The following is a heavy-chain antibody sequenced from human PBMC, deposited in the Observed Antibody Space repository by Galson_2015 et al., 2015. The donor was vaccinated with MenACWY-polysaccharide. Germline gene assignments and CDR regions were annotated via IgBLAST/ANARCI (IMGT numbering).Heavy chain of an antibody. CDR3: ARESSRIVFHAFDI. J-gene: IGHJ3*02. Sequence: SLRLSCAASGFTFSSSGMYWVRQAPGKGLEWVALIQNVGSPKAYADSVKGRFTISRDNSKNTLYLEVNSLRAEDTAVYYCARESSRIVFHAFDIWGQGTMVTVSS. CDR2: IQNVGSPK. V-gene: IGHV3-30*03. CDR1: GFTFSSSG. D-gene: IGHD6-19*01.